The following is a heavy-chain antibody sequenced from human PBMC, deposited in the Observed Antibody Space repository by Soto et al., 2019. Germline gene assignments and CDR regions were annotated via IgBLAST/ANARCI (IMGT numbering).Heavy chain of an antibody. J-gene: IGHJ4*02. V-gene: IGHV1-8*01. CDR3: ARRAETNGWNGFGADKYYFDF. Sequence: GSVKFPCKASGYTFTSYDIYWVRQATGQGLEWMGWMNPNTGNSGYAQKFQGRVTMTSDTSISTAHMELSSLRSEDTAVYYCARRAETNGWNGFGADKYYFDFWGQGTLVTVPS. D-gene: IGHD1-1*01. CDR1: GYTFTSYD. CDR2: MNPNTGNS.